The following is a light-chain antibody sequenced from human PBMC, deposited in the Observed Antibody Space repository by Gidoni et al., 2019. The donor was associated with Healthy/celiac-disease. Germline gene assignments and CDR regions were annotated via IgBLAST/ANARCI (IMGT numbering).Light chain of an antibody. CDR3: QSYDSSLRGV. V-gene: IGLV1-40*01. CDR2: GNS. CDR1: SSNIGAGYD. J-gene: IGLJ1*01. Sequence: QSVLTQPPSVSGAPGQRVTISCTGSSSNIGAGYDVHWYQQLPGTAPKLLIYGNSNRPAGVPDRCSGAKSGTSASLAITGLQAEDEADYYGQSYDSSLRGVFGTGTKVTVL.